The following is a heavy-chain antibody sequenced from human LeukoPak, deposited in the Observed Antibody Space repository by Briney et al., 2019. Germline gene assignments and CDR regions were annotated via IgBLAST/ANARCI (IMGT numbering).Heavy chain of an antibody. Sequence: TGGSLRLSCAASGFTLSTYWMSWVRQAPGKGLEWVANIKEDGSEKYYVDSVKGRFTISRDNAKKSLYLQMNSLRAEDTAVYYCARGKYDSSGYPLLGFDYWGQGTLVTVSS. V-gene: IGHV3-7*01. CDR2: IKEDGSEK. D-gene: IGHD3-22*01. CDR1: GFTLSTYW. CDR3: ARGKYDSSGYPLLGFDY. J-gene: IGHJ4*02.